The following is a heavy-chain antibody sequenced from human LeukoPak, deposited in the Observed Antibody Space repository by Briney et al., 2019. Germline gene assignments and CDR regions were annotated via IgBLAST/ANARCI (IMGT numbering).Heavy chain of an antibody. CDR3: ARETTDYAFDI. CDR2: IYYSGST. J-gene: IGHJ3*02. V-gene: IGHV4-59*12. Sequence: SETLSLTCTVSGGSISSYYWSWIRQPPGKGLEWIGYIYYSGSTHYNPSLKSRVTISVDTSKNQFSLKLSSVTAADTAVYYCARETTDYAFDIWGQGTMVTVSS. CDR1: GGSISSYY. D-gene: IGHD1-7*01.